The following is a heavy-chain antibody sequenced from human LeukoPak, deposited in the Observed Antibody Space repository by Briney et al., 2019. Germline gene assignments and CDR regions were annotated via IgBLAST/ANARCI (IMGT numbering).Heavy chain of an antibody. Sequence: GGSLRLSCAASGFTFSSYSMNWVRQAPGKGLEWVSSISSSSSYIYYADSVKGRFTISRDNAKNSLYLQMNSLRAEDTAVYYCAHSHWGPGHIDYWGQGTLVTVSS. D-gene: IGHD7-27*01. CDR2: ISSSSSYI. CDR1: GFTFSSYS. V-gene: IGHV3-21*01. J-gene: IGHJ4*02. CDR3: AHSHWGPGHIDY.